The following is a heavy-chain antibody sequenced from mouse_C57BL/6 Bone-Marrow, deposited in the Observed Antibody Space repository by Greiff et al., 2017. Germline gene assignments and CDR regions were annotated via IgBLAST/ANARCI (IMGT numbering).Heavy chain of an antibody. V-gene: IGHV5-17*01. CDR1: GFTFSDYG. CDR2: ISSGSSTI. CDR3: AVNPWCAY. Sequence: EVMLVESGGGLVKPGGSLKLSCAASGFTFSDYGMHWVRQAPEKGLEWVAYISSGSSTIYYADTVKGRFTISRDNAKNTLFLQLTSLRSEDTAMYYCAVNPWCAYWGQGTLVTVSA. J-gene: IGHJ3*01.